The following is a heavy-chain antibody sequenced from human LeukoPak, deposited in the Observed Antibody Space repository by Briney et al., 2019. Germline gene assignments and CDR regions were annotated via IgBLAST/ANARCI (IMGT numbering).Heavy chain of an antibody. CDR1: GYTFTSYG. V-gene: IGHV1-18*01. J-gene: IGHJ5*02. D-gene: IGHD4-11*01. Sequence: GASVKVSCKASGYTFTSYGISWVRQAPGQGLEWMGWISAYNGNTDYAQKLQGRVTMTTDTSTSTAYMELRSLRSDDTAVYYCARETIPGTVTTFYWFDPWGQGTLVTVSS. CDR3: ARETIPGTVTTFYWFDP. CDR2: ISAYNGNT.